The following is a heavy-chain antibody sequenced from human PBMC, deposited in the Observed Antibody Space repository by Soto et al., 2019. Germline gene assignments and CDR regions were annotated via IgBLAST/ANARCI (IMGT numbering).Heavy chain of an antibody. D-gene: IGHD3-3*01. CDR3: ARPTLVGVVIDAFNI. Sequence: PSETPSLPRTVSCGSLRSSSYFLGWVRHPPGKGLGWIGSVYYSGSTYYNPSLKSRVTISVDTSKNQFSLKLSSVTAADTAVYYCARPTLVGVVIDAFNIWGQGTMVTVSS. J-gene: IGHJ3*02. V-gene: IGHV4-39*01. CDR2: VYYSGST. CDR1: CGSLRSSSYF.